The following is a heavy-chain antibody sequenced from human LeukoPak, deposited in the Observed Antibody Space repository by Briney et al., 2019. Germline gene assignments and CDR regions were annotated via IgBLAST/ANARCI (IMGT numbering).Heavy chain of an antibody. CDR1: GYTLTELS. V-gene: IGHV1-24*01. CDR3: ATGPRLYYDSGGYFLDY. D-gene: IGHD3-22*01. Sequence: GASVKVSCKVSGYTLTELSMHWVRQAPGKGLEWMGGFDPEDGETIYAQKFQGRVTMTEDTSTDTAYTELSSLRSEDTAVYYCATGPRLYYDSGGYFLDYWGQGTLVTVSS. J-gene: IGHJ4*02. CDR2: FDPEDGET.